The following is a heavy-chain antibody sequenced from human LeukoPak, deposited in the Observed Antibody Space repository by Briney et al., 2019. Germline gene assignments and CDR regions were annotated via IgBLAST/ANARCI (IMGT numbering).Heavy chain of an antibody. CDR3: ARGGRGYSYFMDV. CDR1: GGSISNKY. Sequence: PSETLSLTCTVAGGSISNKYWSWIRQPPGKGLEWIGHVSYSGSTKYNPSLKSRVTISVDTSKNQFSLKLSSVTAADTAVYYCARGGRGYSYFMDVWGKGTTVTVSS. CDR2: VSYSGST. D-gene: IGHD5-18*01. J-gene: IGHJ6*04. V-gene: IGHV4-59*08.